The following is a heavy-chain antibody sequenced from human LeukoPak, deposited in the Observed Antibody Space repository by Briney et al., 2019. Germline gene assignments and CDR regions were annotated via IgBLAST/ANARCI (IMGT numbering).Heavy chain of an antibody. CDR2: IIPIFGTA. V-gene: IGHV1-69*05. J-gene: IGHJ5*02. Sequence: SVKVSCKASGGTFSSYAISWVRQAPGQGLEWMGGIIPIFGTANYAQKFQGRVTITTDESTSTAYMELSSLRSEDMAVYYCARVSDHYSNYGWNWFDPWGQGTLVTVSS. CDR1: GGTFSSYA. D-gene: IGHD4-11*01. CDR3: ARVSDHYSNYGWNWFDP.